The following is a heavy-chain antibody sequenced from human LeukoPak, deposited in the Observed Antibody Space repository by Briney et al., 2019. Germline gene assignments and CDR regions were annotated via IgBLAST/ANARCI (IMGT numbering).Heavy chain of an antibody. D-gene: IGHD3-16*01. CDR2: VYHSGST. CDR1: GYSISTGNY. J-gene: IGHJ3*02. V-gene: IGHV4-38-2*01. CDR3: ARVGGAFDI. Sequence: SETLSLTCAVSGYSISTGNYWGWIRQPPGKGRGWIGSVYHSGSTYYNPSLKSRVTISVDTSKNQFSLRLSSVIAADTAEYYCARVGGAFDIWGQGTTVTVSS.